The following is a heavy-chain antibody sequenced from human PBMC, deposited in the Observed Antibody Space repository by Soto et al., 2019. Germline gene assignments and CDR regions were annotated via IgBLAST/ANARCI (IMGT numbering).Heavy chain of an antibody. V-gene: IGHV4-59*01. CDR3: ARDRGGITVSSKPLGEWFDP. D-gene: IGHD6-19*01. CDR2: ASQGGTT. J-gene: IGHJ5*02. Sequence: PSETLSLTCTVSGVSIDNFFWSWIRQIPGKGLEWIGYASQGGTTAYMSEGETTSYNPSLESRATISLDLPKNQFSLKLTSVTAADTAVYYCARDRGGITVSSKPLGEWFDPWGQGTLVTVSS. CDR1: GVSIDNFF.